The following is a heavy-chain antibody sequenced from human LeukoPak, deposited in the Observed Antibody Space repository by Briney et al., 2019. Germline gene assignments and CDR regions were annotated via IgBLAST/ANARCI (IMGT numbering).Heavy chain of an antibody. J-gene: IGHJ4*02. Sequence: GGSLRLSCAASGFTFSSYAMHWVRQTPGKGLEWVAVMSSDGSKKYYADSVKGRFTISRDNSKNTLYLQMNSLRAEDTAVYYCAKDSPSITMIVVASLWGQGTLVTVSS. V-gene: IGHV3-30-3*01. CDR1: GFTFSSYA. CDR3: AKDSPSITMIVVASL. CDR2: MSSDGSKK. D-gene: IGHD3-22*01.